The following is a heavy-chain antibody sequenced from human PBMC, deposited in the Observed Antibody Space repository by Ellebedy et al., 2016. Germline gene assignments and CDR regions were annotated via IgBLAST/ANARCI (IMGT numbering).Heavy chain of an antibody. V-gene: IGHV3-11*01. CDR3: TTPAGYSSSWIIFDY. Sequence: GESLKISXVVSGFTFSDYYMSWIRQAPGKGLEWVSYISNSATTIYYEDSVKGRFTISRDDSKNTLYLQMNSLKTEDTAVYYCTTPAGYSSSWIIFDYWGQGTLVTVSS. CDR1: GFTFSDYY. CDR2: ISNSATTI. J-gene: IGHJ4*02. D-gene: IGHD6-13*01.